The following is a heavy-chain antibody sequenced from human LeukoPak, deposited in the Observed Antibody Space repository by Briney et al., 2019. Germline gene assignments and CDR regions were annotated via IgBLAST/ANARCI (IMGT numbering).Heavy chain of an antibody. V-gene: IGHV3-7*01. CDR3: ARGVRYGYVRWFDP. CDR1: GFTFSSYW. Sequence: GGSLRLSCAASGFTFSSYWMSWVRQAPGKGLEWVANIKQDGSEKYYVDSVKGRFTISRDNAKNSLYLQMNSLRAEDTAVYYCARGVRYGYVRWFDPWGQGTLVTVSS. D-gene: IGHD5-18*01. CDR2: IKQDGSEK. J-gene: IGHJ5*02.